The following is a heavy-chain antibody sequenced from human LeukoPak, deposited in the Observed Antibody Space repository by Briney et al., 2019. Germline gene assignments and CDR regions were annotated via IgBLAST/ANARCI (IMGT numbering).Heavy chain of an antibody. V-gene: IGHV4-31*03. CDR2: IYYSGST. D-gene: IGHD3-10*01. CDR1: GGSISSGGYY. CDR3: AREVINESTGSTNWFDP. Sequence: SQTLSLTCTVSGGSISSGGYYWSWIRQHPGKGLEWIGYIYYSGSTYCNPSLKSRVTISVDTSKNQFSLKLSSVTAADTAVYYCAREVINESTGSTNWFDPWGQGTLVTVSS. J-gene: IGHJ5*02.